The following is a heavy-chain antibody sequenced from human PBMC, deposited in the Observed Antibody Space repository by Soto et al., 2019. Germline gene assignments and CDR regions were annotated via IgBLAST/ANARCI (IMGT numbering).Heavy chain of an antibody. V-gene: IGHV1-69*13. CDR1: GGTFSSYA. D-gene: IGHD3-10*01. Sequence: SVKVSCKASGGTFSSYAISWVRQAPGQGLEWMGGIIPIFGTANYAQKFQGRVTITADESTSTAYMELSSLRSEDTAVYYCARFGFGLGNWFDPWGQGTLVTVSS. CDR2: IIPIFGTA. CDR3: ARFGFGLGNWFDP. J-gene: IGHJ5*02.